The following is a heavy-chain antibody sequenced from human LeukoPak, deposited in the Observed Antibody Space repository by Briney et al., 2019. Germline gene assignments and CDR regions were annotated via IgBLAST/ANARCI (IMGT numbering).Heavy chain of an antibody. V-gene: IGHV3-11*01. Sequence: PWGSLRLSCAASGFTFSDYYMSWIRQAPGKGLEWVSYISSSGSTIYYADSVKGRFTISRDNAKNSLYLQMNSLRAEGTAVYYCARGTTVTTLGVTGFDPWGQGTLVTVSS. J-gene: IGHJ5*02. D-gene: IGHD4-4*01. CDR2: ISSSGSTI. CDR3: ARGTTVTTLGVTGFDP. CDR1: GFTFSDYY.